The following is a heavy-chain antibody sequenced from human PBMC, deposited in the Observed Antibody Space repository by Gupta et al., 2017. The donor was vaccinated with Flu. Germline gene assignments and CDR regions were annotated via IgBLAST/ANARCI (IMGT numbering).Heavy chain of an antibody. V-gene: IGHV3-11*01. J-gene: IGHJ4*02. D-gene: IGHD6-13*01. Sequence: QVQLVESGGGLVKPGGSLRLSCAASGFTFSYYYMGWIRQAPGKGLEWVSYISSSGSTIYYADAVKGRFTISRDNAKNSLYLQMNSLRAEDTAVYYCARVSSSWSLDWTHFDYWGQGTLVTVSS. CDR2: ISSSGSTI. CDR3: ARVSSSWSLDWTHFDY. CDR1: GFTFSYYY.